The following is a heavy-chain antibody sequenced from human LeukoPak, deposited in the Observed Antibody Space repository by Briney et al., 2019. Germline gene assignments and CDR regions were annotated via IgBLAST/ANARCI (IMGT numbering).Heavy chain of an antibody. D-gene: IGHD2-2*01. CDR1: GFTFSSYG. J-gene: IGHJ4*02. V-gene: IGHV3-21*01. CDR2: ISSSSSYI. Sequence: GGSLRLSCAASGFTFSSYGMHWVRQAPGKGLEWVSSISSSSSYIYYADSVKGRFTISRDNAKNSLYLQMNSLRAEDTAVYYCARVRLPGAYFDYWGQGTLVTVSS. CDR3: ARVRLPGAYFDY.